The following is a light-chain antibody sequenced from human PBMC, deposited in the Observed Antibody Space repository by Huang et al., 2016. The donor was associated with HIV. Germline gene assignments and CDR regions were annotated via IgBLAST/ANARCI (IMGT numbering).Light chain of an antibody. J-gene: IGKJ1*01. V-gene: IGKV1-5*03. CDR3: QQYNTFWT. CDR2: KSS. CDR1: QSVSTL. Sequence: DIQMTQSPSILSASIGDRVTITCRASQSVSTLLAWYQQKPGHPPKRLIYKSSTLESGVPSRFSGSGSGTEFTLTISSLQPDDFATYYCQQYNTFWTFGQGTKV.